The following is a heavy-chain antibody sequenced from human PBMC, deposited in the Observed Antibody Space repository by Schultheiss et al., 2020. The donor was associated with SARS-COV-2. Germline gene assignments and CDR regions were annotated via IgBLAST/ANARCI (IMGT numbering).Heavy chain of an antibody. Sequence: SETLSLTCTVSGGSISSYYWNWIRQPAGKGLEWIGRIFTSGSTNYNPSLKSRVTMSLDTSKNQFSLKLSSVTAADTAVYYCARGHGEDEHTGAEYFLHWGQGTLVTVSS. CDR3: ARGHGEDEHTGAEYFLH. CDR1: GGSISSYY. D-gene: IGHD6-6*01. J-gene: IGHJ1*01. V-gene: IGHV4-4*07. CDR2: IFTSGST.